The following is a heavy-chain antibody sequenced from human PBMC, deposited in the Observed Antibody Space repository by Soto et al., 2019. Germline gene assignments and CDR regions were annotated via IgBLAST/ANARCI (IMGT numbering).Heavy chain of an antibody. CDR3: ARDWDGDSYWYFDL. D-gene: IGHD4-17*01. CDR1: GFTFSSYS. J-gene: IGHJ2*01. Sequence: EVQLVESGGGLVKPGGSLRLSCAASGFTFSSYSMNWVRQAPGKGLEWVSSISSSSSYIYYADSGKGRFTISRDNAKNSLYLQMNSLRAEDTAVYYCARDWDGDSYWYFDLWGRGTLVTVSS. CDR2: ISSSSSYI. V-gene: IGHV3-21*01.